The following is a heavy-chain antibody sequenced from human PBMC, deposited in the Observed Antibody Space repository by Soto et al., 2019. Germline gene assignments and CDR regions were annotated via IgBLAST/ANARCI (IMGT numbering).Heavy chain of an antibody. J-gene: IGHJ4*02. D-gene: IGHD3-9*01. CDR1: PGSISGGCYY. CDR3: ARGYDILTGYLSFDY. CDR2: IYYSGST. Sequence: PSETLSLTCTVSPGSISGGCYYWSSIRQHPGKGLEWIGYIYYSGSTYYNPSLKSRVTISVDTSKNQFSLKLSSVTAADTAVYYCARGYDILTGYLSFDYWGQGTLVTVSS. V-gene: IGHV4-31*03.